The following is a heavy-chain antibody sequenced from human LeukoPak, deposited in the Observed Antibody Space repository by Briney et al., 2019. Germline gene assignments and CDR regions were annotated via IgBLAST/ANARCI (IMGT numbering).Heavy chain of an antibody. Sequence: SETLSLTCTVSGGSISSYYWSWIRQPPGEGLEWIGYIYYSGSTNYNPSLKSRVTISVDTSKNQFSLKLSSVTAADTAVYYCARSRSAGYSYGYYCDYWGQGTLVTVSS. V-gene: IGHV4-59*01. D-gene: IGHD5-18*01. J-gene: IGHJ4*02. CDR2: IYYSGST. CDR3: ARSRSAGYSYGYYCDY. CDR1: GGSISSYY.